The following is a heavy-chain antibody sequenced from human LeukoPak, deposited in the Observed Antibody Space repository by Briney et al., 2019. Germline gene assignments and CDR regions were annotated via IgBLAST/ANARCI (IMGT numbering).Heavy chain of an antibody. V-gene: IGHV4-30-4*08. CDR3: ARVVIVAVGYFDY. CDR2: IYYSGST. J-gene: IGHJ4*02. CDR1: GGSISSGDYY. D-gene: IGHD2-15*01. Sequence: SQTLSLTCTVSGGSISSGDYYWSWIRQPPGKGLEWIGYIYYSGSTYYNPSLKSRLTISVDTFKSQFSLKLSSVTAADTAVYYCARVVIVAVGYFDYWGQGTLVTVSS.